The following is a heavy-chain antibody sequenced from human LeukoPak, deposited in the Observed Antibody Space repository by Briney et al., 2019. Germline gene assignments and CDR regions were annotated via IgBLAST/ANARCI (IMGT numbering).Heavy chain of an antibody. Sequence: PGGSLRLSCEASGFTFTTYSMTWVRQAPGKGLEWVSYISSSSSTIYYADSVKGRFTISRDNAKNSLYLQMNSLRAEDTAVYYCARESDFSVDIWGQGTMVTVSS. CDR3: ARESDFSVDI. J-gene: IGHJ3*02. CDR2: ISSSSSTI. CDR1: GFTFTTYS. D-gene: IGHD3-3*01. V-gene: IGHV3-48*01.